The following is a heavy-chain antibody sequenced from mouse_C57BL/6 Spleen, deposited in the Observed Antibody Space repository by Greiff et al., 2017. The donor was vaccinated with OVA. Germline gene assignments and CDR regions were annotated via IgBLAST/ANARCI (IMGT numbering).Heavy chain of an antibody. CDR2: IYPGDGDT. CDR3: ARGGMGWSYFDY. CDR1: GYAFSSSW. V-gene: IGHV1-82*01. D-gene: IGHD2-3*01. Sequence: VQLQQSGPELVKPGASVKISCKASGYAFSSSWMNWVKQRPGKGLEWIGRIYPGDGDTNYNGKFKGKATLTADKSSSTPYMQRSSLTSEDSAVYVCARGGMGWSYFDYWGQGTTLTVSS. J-gene: IGHJ2*01.